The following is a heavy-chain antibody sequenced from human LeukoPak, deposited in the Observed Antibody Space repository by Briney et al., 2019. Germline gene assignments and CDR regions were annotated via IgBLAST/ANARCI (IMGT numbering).Heavy chain of an antibody. CDR3: AKGAAARVRKGETFDY. CDR1: GFTFSDYY. J-gene: IGHJ4*02. CDR2: ISSSGSTI. V-gene: IGHV3-11*01. Sequence: TGGSLRLSCAASGFTFSDYYMSWIRQAPGKGLEWVSYISSSGSTIYYADSVKGRFTISRDNSKNSLYLQMNSLRTEDTALYYCAKGAAARVRKGETFDYWGQGTLVTVSS. D-gene: IGHD6-13*01.